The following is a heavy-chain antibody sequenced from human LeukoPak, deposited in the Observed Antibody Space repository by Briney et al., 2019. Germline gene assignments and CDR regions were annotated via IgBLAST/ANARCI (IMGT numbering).Heavy chain of an antibody. CDR3: ARDPEQYCGGDCYSNWFDP. CDR2: IIPIFGTA. V-gene: IGHV1-69*05. J-gene: IGHJ5*02. Sequence: ASVKVSCKASGGTFSSYAISWVRQAPGQGLEWMGGIIPIFGTANYAQKLQGRVTMTTDTSTSTAYMELRSLRSDDTAVYYCARDPEQYCGGDCYSNWFDPWGQGTLVTVSS. CDR1: GGTFSSYA. D-gene: IGHD2-21*02.